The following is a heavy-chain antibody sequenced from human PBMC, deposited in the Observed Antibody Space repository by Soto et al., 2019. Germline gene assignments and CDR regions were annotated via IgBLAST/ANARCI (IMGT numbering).Heavy chain of an antibody. CDR3: ARRDSSGSFDY. D-gene: IGHD5-18*01. CDR1: GYTFSYNY. CDR2: INPKSGGT. V-gene: IGHV1-2*02. J-gene: IGHJ4*02. Sequence: QGQLVQSGAETKKPGASVKVSCKASGYTFSYNYIHWVRLAPGQGLEWMGWINPKSGGTSHAKKFQGRVTMTRDTSISTVYMELSRLTSDDRAVYYCARRDSSGSFDYWGQGTRVTVAS.